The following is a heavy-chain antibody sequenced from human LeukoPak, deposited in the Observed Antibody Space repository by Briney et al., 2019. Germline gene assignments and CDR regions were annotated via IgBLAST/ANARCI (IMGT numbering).Heavy chain of an antibody. CDR2: ISYTGNS. Sequence: SETLSLTCTVSGGSISSSNHYWGWIRQPPGKGLEWIGSISYTGNSYYNPSLKSRVTISVDTSKNQFSLKLTSVTAADTAVYYCARHKPTGSYPLELWGQGTLVTVSS. D-gene: IGHD3-10*01. CDR3: ARHKPTGSYPLEL. J-gene: IGHJ4*02. CDR1: GGSISSSNHY. V-gene: IGHV4-39*01.